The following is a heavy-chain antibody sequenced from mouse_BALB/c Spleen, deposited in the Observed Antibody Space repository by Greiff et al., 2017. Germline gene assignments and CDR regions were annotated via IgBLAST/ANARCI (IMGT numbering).Heavy chain of an antibody. CDR1: GYNFTSYW. D-gene: IGHD1-2*01. J-gene: IGHJ2*01. CDR2: IYPGSGST. Sequence: QVQLQQSGAELVKPGTSVKLSCKASGYNFTSYWINWVKLRPGQGLEWIGDIYPGSGSTNYNEKFKSKATLTVDTSSSTAYMQLSSLASEDSALYYCARDYGYRFDYWGQGTTLTVSS. CDR3: ARDYGYRFDY. V-gene: IGHV1-55*01.